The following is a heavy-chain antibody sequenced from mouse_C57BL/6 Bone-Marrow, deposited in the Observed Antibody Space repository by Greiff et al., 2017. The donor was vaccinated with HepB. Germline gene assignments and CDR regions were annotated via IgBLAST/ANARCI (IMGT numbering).Heavy chain of an antibody. CDR3: ARPPTIRYYYAMDY. CDR2: IYPRDGST. V-gene: IGHV1-78*01. Sequence: EASVKISCKVSGYTFTDHTIHWMKQRPEQGLEWIGYIYPRDGSTKYNEKFKGKATLTADKSSSTAYMQLNSLTSEDSAVYFCARPPTIRYYYAMDYWGQGTSVTVSS. J-gene: IGHJ4*01. D-gene: IGHD2-10*01. CDR1: GYTFTDHT.